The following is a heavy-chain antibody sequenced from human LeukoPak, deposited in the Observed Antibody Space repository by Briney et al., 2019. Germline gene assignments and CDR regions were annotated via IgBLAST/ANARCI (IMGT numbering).Heavy chain of an antibody. CDR2: INPSGGST. CDR3: AREGPQLGPEFYYMDV. Sequence: ASVKVSCKASGYTFTSYYMHWVRQAPGQGLEWMGIINPSGGSTSYAQKFQGRVTMTRDTSTSTVYMELSSLRSEDTAVYYCAREGPQLGPEFYYMDVWGKGTTVTVSS. J-gene: IGHJ6*03. D-gene: IGHD1-1*01. V-gene: IGHV1-46*01. CDR1: GYTFTSYY.